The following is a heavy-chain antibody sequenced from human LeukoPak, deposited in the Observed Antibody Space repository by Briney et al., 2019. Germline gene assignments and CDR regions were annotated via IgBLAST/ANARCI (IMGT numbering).Heavy chain of an antibody. CDR3: AKRTMSAFDS. CDR1: GFTFRTYA. V-gene: IGHV3-23*01. CDR2: ISGSGNGT. J-gene: IGHJ4*02. Sequence: GGSLRLSCTASGFTFRTYAMNWVRQAPGKGLEWLSGISGSGNGTYYADSVKGRFIISRDNSKNMVYLQMNSLTVEDTATYYCAKRTMSAFDSRGQGTLLIVSS. D-gene: IGHD5-24*01.